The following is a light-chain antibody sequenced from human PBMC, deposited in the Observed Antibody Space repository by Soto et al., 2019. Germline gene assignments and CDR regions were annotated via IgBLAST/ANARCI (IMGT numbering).Light chain of an antibody. J-gene: IGKJ1*01. Sequence: IRMTPSPSTLSASVGDRVTITCRASQTISNWLAWYQQKPGKAPKLLIYKASTLASAVPSRFSGSGSGTEFTLPISGLQPEDFQTYYCQQYNSYSQTFGQGTKVDIK. CDR1: QTISNW. CDR3: QQYNSYSQT. CDR2: KAS. V-gene: IGKV1-5*03.